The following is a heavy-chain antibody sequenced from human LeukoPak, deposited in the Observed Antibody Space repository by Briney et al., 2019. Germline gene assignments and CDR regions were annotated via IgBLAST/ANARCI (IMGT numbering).Heavy chain of an antibody. CDR3: ARHVSYSSGWPHFDY. Sequence: GESLKISCEGSGYSFTSYWIGWVRQMPGKGLEWMGIVYPGGSDTRYSPSFQGQVTISADKSISTAYLQWSSLKASDTAMYYCARHVSYSSGWPHFDYWGQGTLVTVSS. J-gene: IGHJ4*02. CDR1: GYSFTSYW. V-gene: IGHV5-51*01. CDR2: VYPGGSDT. D-gene: IGHD6-19*01.